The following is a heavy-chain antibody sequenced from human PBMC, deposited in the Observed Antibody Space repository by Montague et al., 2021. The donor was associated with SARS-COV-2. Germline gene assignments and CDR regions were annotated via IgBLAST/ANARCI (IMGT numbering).Heavy chain of an antibody. V-gene: IGHV4-34*01. CDR3: ARGQVTVFAILIAFPAAGAIDV. J-gene: IGHJ3*01. Sequence: SETLSLTCSVYGGSFSDYYWSWVRQPPGKGLEWIGEITHNTGASYNPSLKSRVSISVDTSKSQISLKLTSVTAADTATYYCARGQVTVFAILIAFPAAGAIDVWGQGTTVTVS. D-gene: IGHD3-16*02. CDR2: ITHNTGA. CDR1: GGSFSDYY.